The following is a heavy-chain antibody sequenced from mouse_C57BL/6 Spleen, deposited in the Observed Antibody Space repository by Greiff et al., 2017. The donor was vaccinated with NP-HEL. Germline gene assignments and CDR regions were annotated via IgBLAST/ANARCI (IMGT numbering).Heavy chain of an antibody. D-gene: IGHD2-5*01. Sequence: VQLQQSGPELVKPGASVKISCKASGYTFTDYYMNWVKQSHGKSLEWIGDINPNNGGTSYNQKFKGKATLTVDKSSSTAYMELRSLTSEDSAVYYCARGRDYSNVMDYWGQGTSVTVSS. J-gene: IGHJ4*01. CDR3: ARGRDYSNVMDY. CDR2: INPNNGGT. V-gene: IGHV1-26*01. CDR1: GYTFTDYY.